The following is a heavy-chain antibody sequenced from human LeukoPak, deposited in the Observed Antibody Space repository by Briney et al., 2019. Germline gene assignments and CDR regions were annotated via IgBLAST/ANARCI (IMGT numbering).Heavy chain of an antibody. J-gene: IGHJ4*02. CDR1: GLTFSRYW. V-gene: IGHV3-74*01. Sequence: GSLRLSCAASGLTFSRYWMHWVRQVPGEGLVWVSRIKTDGTYTSNADSVKGRFTISRDNAKSTLYLQMNSLKVEDTAVYYCVADLGDYADFWGQGTLVTVSS. CDR3: VADLGDYADF. CDR2: IKTDGTYT.